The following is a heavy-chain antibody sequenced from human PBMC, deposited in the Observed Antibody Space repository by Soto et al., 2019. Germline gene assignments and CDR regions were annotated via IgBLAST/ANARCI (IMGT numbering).Heavy chain of an antibody. CDR1: GFIFSSYW. D-gene: IGHD6-13*01. J-gene: IGHJ4*02. V-gene: IGHV3-7*01. Sequence: EVQLVESGGGLVQPGGSLRLSCAASGFIFSSYWMSWVRQAPGKGLEWVANIKQDGSEYYVDSVKGRFTISRDNANNSQXLXMXXXXAEDTAVYFCARDSPSSWYDYWGQGTLVTVSS. CDR2: IKQDGSE. CDR3: ARDSPSSWYDY.